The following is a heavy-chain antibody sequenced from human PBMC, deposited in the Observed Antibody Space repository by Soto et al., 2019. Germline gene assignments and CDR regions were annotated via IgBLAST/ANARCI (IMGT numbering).Heavy chain of an antibody. Sequence: ASETLSLTCTVSGGSISSYYWSWIRQPPGKGLEWIGYIYYSGSTNYNPSLKSRVTISVDTSKNQFSLKLSSVTAADTAVYYCASRYLSSSWYYFDYWGQGTLVTVSS. V-gene: IGHV4-59*08. J-gene: IGHJ4*02. CDR2: IYYSGST. D-gene: IGHD6-13*01. CDR1: GGSISSYY. CDR3: ASRYLSSSWYYFDY.